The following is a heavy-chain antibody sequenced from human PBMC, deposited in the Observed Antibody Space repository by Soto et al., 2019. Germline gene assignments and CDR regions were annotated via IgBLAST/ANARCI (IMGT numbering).Heavy chain of an antibody. Sequence: XTLSLASAVYGGSFNDYEWGWIRRVPGKGLELLGQIGHSGSTKCNPSIKSRVTISVDKSKNQFSLKLSSVTSAETAVYYCARDGEYSYGYYYYGMDVWGQGTTLTVS. CDR1: GGSFNDYE. J-gene: IGHJ6*02. CDR3: ARDGEYSYGYYYYGMDV. CDR2: IGHSGST. D-gene: IGHD5-18*01. V-gene: IGHV4-34*01.